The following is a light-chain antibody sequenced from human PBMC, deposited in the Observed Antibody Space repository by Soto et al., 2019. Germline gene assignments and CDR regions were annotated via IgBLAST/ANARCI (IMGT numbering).Light chain of an antibody. J-gene: IGLJ1*01. Sequence: QSVLTQPASVSGSPGQSITISCTGTSSDVGGYNYVSWYQHHPGKAPKLMIYEVNNRPSGVSNRFSGSKSGNTASLTISGLQPEDEADYYCSSYTRSVTTVFGSGTKVTVL. CDR2: EVN. CDR1: SSDVGGYNY. CDR3: SSYTRSVTTV. V-gene: IGLV2-14*01.